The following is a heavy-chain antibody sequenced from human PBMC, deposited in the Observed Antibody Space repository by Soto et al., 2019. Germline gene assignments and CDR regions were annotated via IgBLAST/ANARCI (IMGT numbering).Heavy chain of an antibody. CDR3: ARFSRSEXGY. Sequence: PERSLRVSCAASGFTSSRYAMHWVRQAPGKGLEWVANIKQDGSQKDYVDSVKGRFTISRDNAKNSLFLQMNRLRTEDTAVYYCARFSRSEXGYWGQGT. CDR2: IKQDGSQK. CDR1: GFTSSRYA. V-gene: IGHV3-7*01. J-gene: IGHJ4*03.